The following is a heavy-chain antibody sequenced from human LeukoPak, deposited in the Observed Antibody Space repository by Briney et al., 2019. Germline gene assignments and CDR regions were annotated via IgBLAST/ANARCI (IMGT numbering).Heavy chain of an antibody. CDR1: GYTFTGYY. D-gene: IGHD3-3*01. CDR2: INPNSGGT. J-gene: IGHJ5*02. Sequence: GASVKVSCKASGYTFTGYYMHWVRQAPGQGLEWMGWINPNSGGTNYAQKFQGRVTMTRDTSISTAYMELSRLRSDDTAVYYCASSITIFGVVITPGDWFDPWGRGTLVTVSS. CDR3: ASSITIFGVVITPGDWFDP. V-gene: IGHV1-2*02.